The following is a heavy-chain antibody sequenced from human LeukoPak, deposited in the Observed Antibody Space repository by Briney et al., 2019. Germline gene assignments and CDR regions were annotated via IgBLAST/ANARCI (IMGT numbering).Heavy chain of an antibody. CDR1: GGSFSGYY. D-gene: IGHD2-2*01. CDR3: AREVVVVPAAMGRYFDY. V-gene: IGHV4-34*01. J-gene: IGHJ4*02. CDR2: INHSGST. Sequence: SETLSLTCAVYGGSFSGYYWSWIRQPPGKGLEWIGEINHSGSTNYNPSLKSRVTISVDTSKNQFSLKLSSVTDADTAVYYCAREVVVVPAAMGRYFDYWGQGTLVTVSS.